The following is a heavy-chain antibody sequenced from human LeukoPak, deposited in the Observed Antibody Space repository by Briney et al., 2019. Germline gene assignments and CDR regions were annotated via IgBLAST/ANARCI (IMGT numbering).Heavy chain of an antibody. CDR3: ARDRRMVTAYGAFDI. D-gene: IGHD2-21*01. CDR1: GGSISSYY. Sequence: SETLSLTCTVSGGSISSYYWSWIRQPPGKGLEWIGYIYYSGSTYYNPSLKSRVTISVDTSKNQFSLKLSSVTAADTAVYYCARDRRMVTAYGAFDIWGQGTMVTVSS. CDR2: IYYSGST. V-gene: IGHV4-59*12. J-gene: IGHJ3*02.